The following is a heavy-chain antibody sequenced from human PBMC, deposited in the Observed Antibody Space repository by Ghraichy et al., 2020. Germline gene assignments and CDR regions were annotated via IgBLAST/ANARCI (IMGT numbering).Heavy chain of an antibody. J-gene: IGHJ4*02. CDR3: ARGSTMVRGVPGFDY. Sequence: GGSLRLSCAVAGFTFRTYSMNWVRQAPGKGLEWVSYISSDGRTIYYTDSVKGRFTISRDNANSSLYLQANSLREEDTAVYYCARGSTMVRGVPGFDYWGQGTLVTVSS. CDR1: GFTFRTYS. V-gene: IGHV3-48*02. D-gene: IGHD3-10*01. CDR2: ISSDGRTI.